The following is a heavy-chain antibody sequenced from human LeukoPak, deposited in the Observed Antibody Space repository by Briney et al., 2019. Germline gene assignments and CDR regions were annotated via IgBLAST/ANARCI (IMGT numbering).Heavy chain of an antibody. V-gene: IGHV4-34*01. CDR1: GGSFSVYY. J-gene: IGHJ4*02. CDR3: AREGVSYYDRSGYHY. Sequence: SETLSLTCAVYGGSFSVYYWSWIRQPPGKGLEWIGEINHSGSTNYNPSLKSRVTISADTSKNQFSLKLNSVTAADTAVYYCAREGVSYYDRSGYHYWGQGTLVTVSS. D-gene: IGHD3-22*01. CDR2: INHSGST.